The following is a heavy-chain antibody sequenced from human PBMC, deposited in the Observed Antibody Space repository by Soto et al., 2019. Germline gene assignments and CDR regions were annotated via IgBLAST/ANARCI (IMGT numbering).Heavy chain of an antibody. D-gene: IGHD4-4*01. J-gene: IGHJ6*02. CDR3: ARSEVVTTSGYYYYGMDV. Sequence: EASVKVSCKASGGTFSSYAISWVRQAPGQGLEWMGGIIPIFGTANYAQKFQGRVTITADESTSTAYMELSSLRSEDTAVYYCARSEVVTTSGYYYYGMDVWGQGTTVTVSS. V-gene: IGHV1-69*13. CDR2: IIPIFGTA. CDR1: GGTFSSYA.